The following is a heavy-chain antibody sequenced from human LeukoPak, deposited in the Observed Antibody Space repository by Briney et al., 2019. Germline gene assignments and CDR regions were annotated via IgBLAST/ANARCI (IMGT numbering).Heavy chain of an antibody. Sequence: GGSLKLSCAASGFSFSGSAMHWVRQASGKGLEWVGRIRSKGNSYATVYAAPVKGRFTISRDDSKNTAYLQMNSLKTEDSAVYYCTAYNDYGNYVFDYWGQGSLVTVSS. D-gene: IGHD4-11*01. CDR3: TAYNDYGNYVFDY. CDR1: GFSFSGSA. V-gene: IGHV3-73*01. CDR2: IRSKGNSYAT. J-gene: IGHJ4*02.